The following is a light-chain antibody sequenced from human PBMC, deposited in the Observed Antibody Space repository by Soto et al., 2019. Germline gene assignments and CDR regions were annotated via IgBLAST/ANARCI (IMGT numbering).Light chain of an antibody. CDR1: SSDVGVYNY. V-gene: IGLV2-8*01. CDR3: SAFDGNNHLG. Sequence: QSVLTQPPSASGSPGQSVTISCTGTSSDVGVYNYVSWYQQHPGKAPKLMIYEGSKRPSGVPDRFSGSKSGNTASLTVSGLQAEDEADDYCSAFDGNNHLGLGGGTKLPVL. CDR2: EGS. J-gene: IGLJ2*01.